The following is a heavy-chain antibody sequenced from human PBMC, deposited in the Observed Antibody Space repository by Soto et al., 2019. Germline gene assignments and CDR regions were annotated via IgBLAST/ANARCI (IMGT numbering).Heavy chain of an antibody. V-gene: IGHV1-3*01. CDR1: GYTFTSYA. CDR2: INAGNGNT. CDR3: ARAPDCSSTSCYHWFDP. J-gene: IGHJ5*02. D-gene: IGHD2-2*01. Sequence: ASVKVSCKASGYTFTSYAVHWVRQAPGQGLEWMGWINAGNGNTKYSQRFQGRVTITRDTSASTAYMELSSLRSEDTAVYYCARAPDCSSTSCYHWFDPWGQGTLVTVSS.